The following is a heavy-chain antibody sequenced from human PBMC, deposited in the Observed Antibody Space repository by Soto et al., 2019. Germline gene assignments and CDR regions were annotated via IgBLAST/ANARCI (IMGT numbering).Heavy chain of an antibody. V-gene: IGHV4-61*01. CDR3: ARTLDYGHMDV. Sequence: SETLSLTCTVSGGSVTSGSYYWSWIRQPPGKGLEWIGNIYYSGSTNYNPSLKSRVTISVDTSKNQFALKLSSVTAADTAVYYCARTLDYGHMDVWGKGTTVTVSS. CDR1: GGSVTSGSYY. CDR2: IYYSGST. D-gene: IGHD3-16*01. J-gene: IGHJ6*03.